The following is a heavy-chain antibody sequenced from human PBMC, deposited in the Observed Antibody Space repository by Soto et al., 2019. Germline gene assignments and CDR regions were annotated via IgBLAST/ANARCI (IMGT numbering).Heavy chain of an antibody. J-gene: IGHJ3*02. CDR3: ARAATGWGNAFDI. Sequence: SETLSLTCIVSGGSISSADYYWSWVRQPPGKGLEWIGYIYYSGSTYYNPSLKSRLTISVDTPKNQFSLKLSSVTAADTAVYYCARAATGWGNAFDIWGQGTMVTVSS. V-gene: IGHV4-30-4*01. CDR1: GGSISSADYY. D-gene: IGHD2-15*01. CDR2: IYYSGST.